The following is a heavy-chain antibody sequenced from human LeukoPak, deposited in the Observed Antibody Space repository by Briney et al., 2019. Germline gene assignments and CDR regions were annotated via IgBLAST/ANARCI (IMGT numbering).Heavy chain of an antibody. J-gene: IGHJ6*02. CDR3: ARDRLERNYYYGLDV. D-gene: IGHD6-19*01. V-gene: IGHV3-74*01. Sequence: GGSLRLSCAASGFTLSSYWMNWVRQAPGKGLVWVSRINSDESTYADSVKGRFTISRDNAKNTLYLQMNSLRAEDTAVYYCARDRLERNYYYGLDVWGQGTTVTVSS. CDR1: GFTLSSYW. CDR2: INSDES.